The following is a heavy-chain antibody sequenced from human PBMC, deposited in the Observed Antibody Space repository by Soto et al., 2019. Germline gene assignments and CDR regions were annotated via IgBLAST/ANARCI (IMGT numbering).Heavy chain of an antibody. J-gene: IGHJ5*02. CDR1: GYTCTSYE. D-gene: IGHD6-13*01. CDR3: ARAPSSSWYGWFDP. V-gene: IGHV1-8*02. CDR2: MNPNSGNT. Sequence: ASVKVSCKASGYTCTSYEINWVRQATGQGLEWMGWMNPNSGNTGYAQKFQGRVTLTRNTSISTAYMELSSLRSEDTAVYYCARAPSSSWYGWFDPWGQGTLVTVSS.